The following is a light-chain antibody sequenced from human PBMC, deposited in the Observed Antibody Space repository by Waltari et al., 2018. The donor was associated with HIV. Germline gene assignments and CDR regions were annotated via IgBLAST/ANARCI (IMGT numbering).Light chain of an antibody. Sequence: DIVMTQSPDSLAVSLGERATINCKSSQDILYTSNNKSCLAWYQQKAGQPPKLLLYWASTRESGVPDRFSGSGSGTDFALTISSLQAEDVAIYYCHQYYTTPRTFGQGTKVEVK. V-gene: IGKV4-1*01. CDR3: HQYYTTPRT. CDR2: WAS. J-gene: IGKJ1*01. CDR1: QDILYTSNNKSC.